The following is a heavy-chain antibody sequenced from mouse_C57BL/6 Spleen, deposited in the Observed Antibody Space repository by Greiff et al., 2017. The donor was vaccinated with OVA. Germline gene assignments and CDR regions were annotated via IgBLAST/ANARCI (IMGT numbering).Heavy chain of an antibody. CDR3: TRSDPHFDY. CDR2: IDPETGGT. J-gene: IGHJ2*01. CDR1: GYTFTDYE. Sequence: QVQLKESGAELVRPGASVTLSCKASGYTFTDYEMHWVKQTPVHGLEWIGAIDPETGGTAYNQKFKGKAILTADKSSSTAYMELRSLTSEDSAVYYCTRSDPHFDYWGQGTTLTVSS. V-gene: IGHV1-15*01.